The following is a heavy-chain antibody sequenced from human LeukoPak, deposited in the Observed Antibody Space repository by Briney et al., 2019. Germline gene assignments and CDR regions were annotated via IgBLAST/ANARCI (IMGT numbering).Heavy chain of an antibody. D-gene: IGHD1-26*01. Sequence: HGVSQRLSCAASGFTFSSYWIHWVRQAPGKGLVWVSRISTNGSSTNYADSVKGRFTISRDNAKNTLYLQMNSLRAEDTAVYYCARSSPFDYWGQGTLVTVSS. J-gene: IGHJ4*02. V-gene: IGHV3-74*01. CDR2: ISTNGSST. CDR1: GFTFSSYW. CDR3: ARSSPFDY.